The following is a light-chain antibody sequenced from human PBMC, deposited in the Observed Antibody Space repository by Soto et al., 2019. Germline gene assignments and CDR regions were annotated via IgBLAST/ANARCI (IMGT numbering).Light chain of an antibody. CDR2: EGS. V-gene: IGLV2-23*01. CDR3: CSYAGTTSYV. CDR1: SSDIGSHNL. J-gene: IGLJ1*01. Sequence: QSALTQPASVSGSPGQSITISCTGISSDIGSHNLVSWYQQHPGKAPKLMVHEGSKWPSGVSNRFSASKSGNTASLTISGLQAEDEADYYCCSYAGTTSYVFGTGTKVTVL.